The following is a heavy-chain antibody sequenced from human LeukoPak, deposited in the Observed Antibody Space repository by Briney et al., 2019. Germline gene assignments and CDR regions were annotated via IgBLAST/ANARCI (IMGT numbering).Heavy chain of an antibody. J-gene: IGHJ4*02. CDR1: GGSISSGGYS. CDR3: AASGRVYGGVFDY. Sequence: SETLSLTCAVSGGSISSGGYSWSWIRQPPGKGLEWIGYIYHSGSTYYNPSLKSRVTISVDRSKNQFSLKLSSVTAADTAVYYCAASGRVYGGVFDYWGQGTLVTVSS. V-gene: IGHV4-30-2*01. D-gene: IGHD4-23*01. CDR2: IYHSGST.